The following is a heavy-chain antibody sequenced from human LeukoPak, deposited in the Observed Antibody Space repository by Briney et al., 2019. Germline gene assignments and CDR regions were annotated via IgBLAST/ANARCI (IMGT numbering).Heavy chain of an antibody. D-gene: IGHD4-11*01. CDR2: ISVYSGNT. Sequence: WASVTVSCKASGYTFGSCGTSWMRQPPRQGQEWMGWISVYSGNTNYAPKLQGRVTMTTDTSTSKAYMELRSLSSDDTAVYYCARGINYSVNADPKFHFDDWGQGTLVSVSS. CDR3: ARGINYSVNADPKFHFDD. CDR1: GYTFGSCG. J-gene: IGHJ4*02. V-gene: IGHV1-18*01.